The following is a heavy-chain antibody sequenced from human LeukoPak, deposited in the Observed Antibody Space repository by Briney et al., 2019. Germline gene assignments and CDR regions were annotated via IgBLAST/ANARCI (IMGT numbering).Heavy chain of an antibody. D-gene: IGHD6-19*01. Sequence: ASVKVSRKASGYTFTGYYMHWVRQAPGQGLEWMGWINPNSGGTNYAQKFQGRVTMTRDTSISTAYMELSRLRSDDTAVYYCARIPHSSGHADYWGQGTLVTVSS. CDR3: ARIPHSSGHADY. CDR1: GYTFTGYY. V-gene: IGHV1-2*02. CDR2: INPNSGGT. J-gene: IGHJ4*02.